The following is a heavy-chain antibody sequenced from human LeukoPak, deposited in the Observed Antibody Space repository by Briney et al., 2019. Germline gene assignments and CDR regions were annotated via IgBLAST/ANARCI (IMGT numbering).Heavy chain of an antibody. CDR2: IYTSGST. CDR1: GGSISSYY. V-gene: IGHV4-4*07. D-gene: IGHD6-13*01. Sequence: SETLSLTCTVSGGSISSYYWSWIRQPAGKGPEWIGRIYTSGSTNYNPSLKSRVTISVDKSKNQFSLKLSSVTAADTAVYYCARIIAASDTGAYHWFDPWGQGTLVTVPS. J-gene: IGHJ5*02. CDR3: ARIIAASDTGAYHWFDP.